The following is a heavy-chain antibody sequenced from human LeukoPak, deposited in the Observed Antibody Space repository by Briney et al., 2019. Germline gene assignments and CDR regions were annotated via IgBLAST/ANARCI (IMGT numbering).Heavy chain of an antibody. CDR1: GFTFSSYT. CDR3: ARDEYGSGSYVFDY. V-gene: IGHV3-30-3*01. CDR2: ISYDGSNK. J-gene: IGHJ4*02. D-gene: IGHD3-10*01. Sequence: GGSLRLSCAASGFTFSSYTMNWVRQAPGKGLEWVAVISYDGSNKYYADSVKGRFTISRDNSKNTLYLQMNSLRAEDTAVYYCARDEYGSGSYVFDYWGQGTLVTVSS.